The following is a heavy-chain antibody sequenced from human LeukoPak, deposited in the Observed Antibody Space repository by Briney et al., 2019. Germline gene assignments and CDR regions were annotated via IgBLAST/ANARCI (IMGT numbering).Heavy chain of an antibody. CDR1: GFTFSSYG. CDR2: ISYDGTNK. CDR3: AKVEGDILTGYLPYYMDV. J-gene: IGHJ6*03. D-gene: IGHD3-9*01. V-gene: IGHV3-30*18. Sequence: GRSLRLSCAASGFTFSSYGMHWVRQAPGKGLEWVAFISYDGTNKYYADSVKGRFTISRDNSKNTLYLQMNSLRAEDTAVYYCAKVEGDILTGYLPYYMDVWGKGTTVTISS.